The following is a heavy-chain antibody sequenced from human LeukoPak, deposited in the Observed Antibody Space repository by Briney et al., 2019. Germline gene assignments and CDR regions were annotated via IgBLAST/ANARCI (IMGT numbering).Heavy chain of an antibody. J-gene: IGHJ4*02. CDR1: GFTLSNSW. Sequence: GGSLRLSCAASGFTLSNSWMHWVRQAPGKGLVWVSRTNGDGSDTSYVDSVKGRFTISRDSATNTLYLQMNSPRAEDTAIYYCVRDGEYSHGIDFDYWGQGTLVTVSP. V-gene: IGHV3-74*01. CDR2: TNGDGSDT. D-gene: IGHD5-18*01. CDR3: VRDGEYSHGIDFDY.